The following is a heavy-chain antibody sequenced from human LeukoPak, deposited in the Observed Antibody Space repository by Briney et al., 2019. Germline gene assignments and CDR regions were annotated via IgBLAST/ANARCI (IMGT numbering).Heavy chain of an antibody. CDR1: GGSISSYY. Sequence: SETLSLTCTVSGGSISSYYWSWIRQPPGKGLEWIGYIYYSGSTNYNPSLKSRVTISVDTSKNQFSQKLSSVTAADTAVYYCARLEYRWGTAMDYWGQGTLVTVSS. CDR3: ARLEYRWGTAMDY. D-gene: IGHD5-18*01. V-gene: IGHV4-59*08. CDR2: IYYSGST. J-gene: IGHJ4*02.